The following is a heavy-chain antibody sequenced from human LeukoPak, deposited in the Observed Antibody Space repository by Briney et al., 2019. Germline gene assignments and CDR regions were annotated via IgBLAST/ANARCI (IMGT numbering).Heavy chain of an antibody. CDR2: ILPNSGGT. D-gene: IGHD1-1*01. Sequence: AASVKVSCKASGYTFTGYYIYWVRQAPGQRLEWMGWILPNSGGTKYAQNFQGRVNMTRDTSISTAYMELSRLTSDDTAVYYCARAQGWERPLDYWGQGTLVTGSS. V-gene: IGHV1-2*02. J-gene: IGHJ4*02. CDR3: ARAQGWERPLDY. CDR1: GYTFTGYY.